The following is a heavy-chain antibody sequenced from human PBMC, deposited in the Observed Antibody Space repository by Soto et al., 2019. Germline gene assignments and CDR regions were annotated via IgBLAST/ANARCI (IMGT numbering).Heavy chain of an antibody. J-gene: IGHJ4*02. CDR1: GYTFTGYY. CDR2: INPNSGGT. D-gene: IGHD3-10*01. CDR3: AREQNYYGSGSSFDY. Sequence: SSVKVSCKASGYTFTGYYMHWVRQAPGQGLEWMGWINPNSGGTNYAQKFQGRVTMTRDTSISTAYMELSRLRSDDTAVYYCAREQNYYGSGSSFDYWGQGTLVIVSS. V-gene: IGHV1-2*02.